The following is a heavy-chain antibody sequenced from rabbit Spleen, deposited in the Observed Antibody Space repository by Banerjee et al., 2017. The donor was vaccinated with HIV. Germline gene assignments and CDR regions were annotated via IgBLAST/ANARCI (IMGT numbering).Heavy chain of an antibody. CDR1: GFSFSRSYD. CDR2: IYTGNGHI. J-gene: IGHJ3*01. V-gene: IGHV1S45*01. D-gene: IGHD3-1*01. CDR3: AGDLASVVGWNFGL. Sequence: QEQLEESGGGLVQPGASLTLTCTASGFSFSRSYDMCWVRQAPGKGLEWIGCIYTGNGHIHDASWAKGRFTMSKTSSTTVTLQMTNLTAVDTATYFCAGDLASVVGWNFGLWGQGTLVTVS.